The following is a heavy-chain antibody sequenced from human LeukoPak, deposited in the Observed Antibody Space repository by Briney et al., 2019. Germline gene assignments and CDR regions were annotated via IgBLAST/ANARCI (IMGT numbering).Heavy chain of an antibody. Sequence: GGSLRLSCAASGFTFSTYGINWVRQAPGKGLEWVSYITSTSSTIYYADSVKGRFTISRDNAKNSLYLQMNSLRAEDTAVYYCARLPKMDYWGQGTLVTVSS. CDR1: GFTFSTYG. V-gene: IGHV3-48*01. J-gene: IGHJ4*02. CDR3: ARLPKMDY. CDR2: ITSTSSTI.